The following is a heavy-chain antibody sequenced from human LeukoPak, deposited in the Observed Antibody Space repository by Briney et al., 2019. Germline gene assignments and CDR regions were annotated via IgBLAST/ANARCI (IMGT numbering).Heavy chain of an antibody. Sequence: SETLSLTCTVSGGSISSYYWSWIRQPPGKGPEWIGYIYYSGSTNYNPSLKSRVTISVDTSKNQFSLKLSSVTAADTAVYYCARRDLNGGNFDYWGQGTLVTVSS. D-gene: IGHD3-16*01. J-gene: IGHJ4*02. V-gene: IGHV4-59*01. CDR3: ARRDLNGGNFDY. CDR2: IYYSGST. CDR1: GGSISSYY.